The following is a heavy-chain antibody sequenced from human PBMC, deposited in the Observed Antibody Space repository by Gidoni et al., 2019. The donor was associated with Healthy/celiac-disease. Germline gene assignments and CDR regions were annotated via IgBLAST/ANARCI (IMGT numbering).Heavy chain of an antibody. CDR3: ARCYCSSTSCYDLYYYYMDV. J-gene: IGHJ6*03. D-gene: IGHD2-2*01. CDR1: GYTFTSYG. V-gene: IGHV1-18*01. Sequence: QVQLVQSGAEVKKHGASVKVSCKASGYTFTSYGIGWVRQAPGQGLEWMGWISAYNGNTNYAQKLQGRVTMTTDTSTSTAYMELRSLRSDDTAVYYCARCYCSSTSCYDLYYYYMDVWGKGTTVTVSS. CDR2: ISAYNGNT.